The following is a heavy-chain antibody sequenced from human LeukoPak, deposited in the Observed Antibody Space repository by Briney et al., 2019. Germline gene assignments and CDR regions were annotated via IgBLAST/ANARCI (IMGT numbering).Heavy chain of an antibody. Sequence: ASVKVSCKASGYTFTSYGISWVRQAPGQGLEWMGWISPYNGNTNYAQKLQGRVTMTTDTSTSTAYMELRSLRSDDTAVYYCARGEYCSGGSCWNDAFDIWGQGTMVTVSS. CDR1: GYTFTSYG. CDR2: ISPYNGNT. V-gene: IGHV1-18*04. D-gene: IGHD2-15*01. CDR3: ARGEYCSGGSCWNDAFDI. J-gene: IGHJ3*02.